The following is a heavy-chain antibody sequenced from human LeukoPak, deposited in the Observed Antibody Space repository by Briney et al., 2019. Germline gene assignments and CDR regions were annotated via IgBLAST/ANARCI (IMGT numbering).Heavy chain of an antibody. D-gene: IGHD4-17*01. CDR3: GKDPNGDYIGAFDF. CDR2: ITGSGDTR. J-gene: IGHJ4*02. V-gene: IGHV3-23*01. Sequence: PGGSLRLSCVASGLTFRNYAVTWVRQAPGKGLEWVSSITGSGDTRRYADSVKGRFTISRDNSVDTLYLQMNSLSAEDTAIYYCGKDPNGDYIGAFDFWGQGTLATVSS. CDR1: GLTFRNYA.